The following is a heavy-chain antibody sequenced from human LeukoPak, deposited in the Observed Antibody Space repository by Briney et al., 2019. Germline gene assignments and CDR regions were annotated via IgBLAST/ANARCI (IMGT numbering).Heavy chain of an antibody. V-gene: IGHV1-24*01. CDR3: ATGPITIFGVVRDAFDI. CDR1: GYTLTELS. CDR2: FDPEDGET. J-gene: IGHJ3*02. D-gene: IGHD3-3*01. Sequence: ASVKVSCKVSGYTLTELSMHWVRQAPGKGLEWMGGFDPEDGETIYAQKFQGRVTMTEDTSTDTAYMELSSLRSEDTAVYYCATGPITIFGVVRDAFDIWGQGTMVTVSS.